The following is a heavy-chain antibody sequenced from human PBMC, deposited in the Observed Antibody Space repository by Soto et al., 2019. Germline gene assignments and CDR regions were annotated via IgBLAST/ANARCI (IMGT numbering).Heavy chain of an antibody. CDR2: ISGTSDYI. J-gene: IGHJ6*02. CDR3: ARDHRYCSGSSCRPYYYYYGMDV. V-gene: IGHV3-21*01. Sequence: LXLSCAASVCTLSRYSMNWVRQAPGRGLEWVAAISGTSDYIYYADSVKGRFTISRDNAKTSLYIQMNSLRAEETAVYYCARDHRYCSGSSCRPYYYYYGMDVWGQGTKVTVSS. CDR1: VCTLSRYS. D-gene: IGHD2-15*01.